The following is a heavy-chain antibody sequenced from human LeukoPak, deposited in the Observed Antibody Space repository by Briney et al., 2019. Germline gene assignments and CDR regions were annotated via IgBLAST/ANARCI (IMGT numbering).Heavy chain of an antibody. J-gene: IGHJ5*02. V-gene: IGHV4-39*07. CDR3: ARGRSNYDFWSGYNHNWLDP. CDR1: GGSISSSSYY. Sequence: SETLSLTCTVSGGSISSSSYYWGWIRQPPGKGLEWIGEINHSGSTHYNPSLKSRVTISVDTSKNQVSLRLSSVTAADTAVYYCARGRSNYDFWSGYNHNWLDPWGQGTLVTVSS. CDR2: INHSGST. D-gene: IGHD3-3*01.